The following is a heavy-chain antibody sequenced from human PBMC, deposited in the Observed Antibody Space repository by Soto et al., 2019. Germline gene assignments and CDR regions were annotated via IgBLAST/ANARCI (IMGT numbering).Heavy chain of an antibody. Sequence: PSQTLSLTCAISGDSVSSNSAAWNWIRQSPSRGLEWLGRTYYMSKWYNDYAVSVKSRITINPDTSKNQFSLQLNSVTPEDTAVYYCARGMAGAVAGQAYTWFDPWGQGTLVTVSS. CDR3: ARGMAGAVAGQAYTWFDP. CDR2: TYYMSKWYN. D-gene: IGHD6-19*01. CDR1: GDSVSSNSAA. V-gene: IGHV6-1*01. J-gene: IGHJ5*02.